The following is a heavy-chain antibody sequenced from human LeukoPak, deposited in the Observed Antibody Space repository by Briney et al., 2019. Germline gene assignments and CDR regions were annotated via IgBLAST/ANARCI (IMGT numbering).Heavy chain of an antibody. V-gene: IGHV3-21*01. Sequence: GGSLRLSCAASGFTFSSYSMNWVRQAPGKGLEWVSSISSISSYIYYADSVKGRFTISRDNAKNSLYLQMNSLRAEDTAVYYCARDRGGYDILTGYYYYYYGMDVWGKGTTVTVSS. J-gene: IGHJ6*04. CDR2: ISSISSYI. CDR3: ARDRGGYDILTGYYYYYYGMDV. D-gene: IGHD3-9*01. CDR1: GFTFSSYS.